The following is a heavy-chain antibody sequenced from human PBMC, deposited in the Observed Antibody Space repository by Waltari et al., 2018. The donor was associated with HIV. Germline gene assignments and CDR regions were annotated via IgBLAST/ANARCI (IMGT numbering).Heavy chain of an antibody. J-gene: IGHJ4*02. CDR3: ARGGKYGDYQYYFDS. V-gene: IGHV3-30-3*01. CDR2: ISYDGSSE. CDR1: GFTFSSYN. Sequence: EHLVESGGAVVQPGSSLRAPCAAPGFTFSSYNMIWVRQAPGKGLEWVAVISYDGSSENYADFVKGRFPISRDNSENTLYLQMHSLRPEDTAVYYCARGGKYGDYQYYFDSWGQGTLVTVSP. D-gene: IGHD4-17*01.